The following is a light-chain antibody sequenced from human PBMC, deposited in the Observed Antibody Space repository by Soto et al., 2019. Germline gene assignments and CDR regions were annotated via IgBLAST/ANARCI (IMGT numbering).Light chain of an antibody. CDR3: QQSYSAPQIT. V-gene: IGKV4-1*01. CDR1: QNSLNSPDKRNY. CDR2: CAS. Sequence: DIVMTQSPASLVVSLGERATINCRSSQNSLNSPDKRNYLAWYQQKSGQPPKLLIYCASTRESGVPVRFSGSGSGTDFTLTISSLQAEDVAVYYCQQSYSAPQITFGGGNKVEIK. J-gene: IGKJ4*01.